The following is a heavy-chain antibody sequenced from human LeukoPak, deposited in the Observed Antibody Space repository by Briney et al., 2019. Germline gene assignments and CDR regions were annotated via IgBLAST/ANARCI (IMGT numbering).Heavy chain of an antibody. J-gene: IGHJ6*02. Sequence: PSETLSLTCAVYGGSFRGYYWSWIRQPPGKGLEWIGEINHSGSTNYNPSLKSRVTISVDTSKNQFSLKLSSVTAADTAVYYCARGLARYGMDVWGQGTTVTVSS. CDR2: INHSGST. CDR1: GGSFRGYY. V-gene: IGHV4-34*01. CDR3: ARGLARYGMDV.